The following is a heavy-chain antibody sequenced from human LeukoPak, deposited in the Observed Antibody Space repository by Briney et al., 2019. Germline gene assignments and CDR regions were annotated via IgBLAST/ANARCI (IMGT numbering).Heavy chain of an antibody. Sequence: SETLSLTCTVSGGSIGTYSWNWIRQPPGKGLEWIGYIYYSGTTNYNPSLKSRVTISVDTSKNQFSLKLSSVTAADTAVYYCARGVYIAAAQYAYWGQGTLVTVSS. J-gene: IGHJ4*02. D-gene: IGHD6-13*01. CDR3: ARGVYIAAAQYAY. V-gene: IGHV4-59*01. CDR1: GGSIGTYS. CDR2: IYYSGTT.